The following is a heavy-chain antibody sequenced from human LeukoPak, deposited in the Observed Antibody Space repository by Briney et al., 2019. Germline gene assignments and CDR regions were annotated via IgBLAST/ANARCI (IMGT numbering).Heavy chain of an antibody. CDR1: GYTFSGYY. J-gene: IGHJ4*02. CDR3: ARDPLCGGDCYATG. V-gene: IGHV1-2*02. D-gene: IGHD2-21*02. CDR2: ISSSTGGT. Sequence: GASVKVSCKASGYTFSGYYIHWVRQAPGQGLEWMGWISSSTGGTNYAQKFQGRVIMTRDTSISTAYMELSRLRSDDTAVYYCARDPLCGGDCYATGWGQGTLVTVSS.